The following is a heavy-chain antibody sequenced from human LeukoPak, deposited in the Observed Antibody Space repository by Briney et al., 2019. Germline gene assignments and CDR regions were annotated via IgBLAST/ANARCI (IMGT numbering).Heavy chain of an antibody. CDR1: GGSISNYY. CDR3: ARGGIAVAGSANFDY. D-gene: IGHD6-19*01. CDR2: ISYSGST. J-gene: IGHJ4*02. Sequence: SETLSLTCTVSGGSISNYYWSWIRQPPGKGLEWIGYISYSGSTNYNASLMSRVTISVDTSKNQFSLKLSSVTAADTAVYYCARGGIAVAGSANFDYWGQGTLVTVSS. V-gene: IGHV4-59*12.